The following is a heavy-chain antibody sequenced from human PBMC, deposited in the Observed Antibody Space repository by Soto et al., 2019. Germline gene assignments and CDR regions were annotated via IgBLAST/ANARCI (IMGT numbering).Heavy chain of an antibody. D-gene: IGHD3-3*01. CDR2: IYYSGST. V-gene: IGHV4-31*03. CDR1: GGSISSGGYY. Sequence: SETLSLTCTVSGGSISSGGYYWSWIRQHPGKGLEWIGYIYYSGSTYYNPSLKSRVTISVDTSKNQLSLKLSSVTAGDTAVYYCARVPRYDFWSGPLDYYGMDVWGQGTTVTVSS. CDR3: ARVPRYDFWSGPLDYYGMDV. J-gene: IGHJ6*02.